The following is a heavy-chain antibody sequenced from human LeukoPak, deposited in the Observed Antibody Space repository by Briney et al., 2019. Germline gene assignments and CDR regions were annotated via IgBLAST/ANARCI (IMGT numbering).Heavy chain of an antibody. CDR1: GGSISSSSYY. V-gene: IGHV4-39*01. Sequence: SETLSLTCTVSGGSISSSSYYWGWIRQPPGKGLEWIGSIYYSGSTYYNPSLKSRVTISVDTSKNQFSLKLSSVTAADTAVYYCARQIRRYFDWLLSPHNWFDPWGQGTLVTVSS. CDR3: ARQIRRYFDWLLSPHNWFDP. CDR2: IYYSGST. J-gene: IGHJ5*02. D-gene: IGHD3-9*01.